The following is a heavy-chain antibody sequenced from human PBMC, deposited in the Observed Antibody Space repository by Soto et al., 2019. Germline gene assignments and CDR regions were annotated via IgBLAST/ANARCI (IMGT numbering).Heavy chain of an antibody. CDR2: ISGDASST. CDR3: TRGGTRTTYWGLFDS. J-gene: IGHJ4*02. Sequence: EVTVVESGGGLVQPGGSLRLSCAASGFTFSDNWMHWVRQPPGKGPVWVSRISGDASSTSYADSVKGRFTISRDSAQNTVYLPMDSLRVEDTAVYYCTRGGTRTTYWGLFDSWGQGTLVTVSS. CDR1: GFTFSDNW. V-gene: IGHV3-74*01. D-gene: IGHD7-27*01.